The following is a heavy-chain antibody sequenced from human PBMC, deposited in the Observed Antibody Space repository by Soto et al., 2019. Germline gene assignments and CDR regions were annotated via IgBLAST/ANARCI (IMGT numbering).Heavy chain of an antibody. D-gene: IGHD3-22*01. CDR2: IYYSGST. J-gene: IGHJ4*02. CDR3: ASMKTYYYDSSGPAY. Sequence: SETLSLTCTVSGGSISSGGYYWSWIRQHPGKGLEWIGYIYYSGSTYYNPSLKSRVTISVDTSKNQFSLKLSSVTAADTAVYYCASMKTYYYDSSGPAYWGQGTLVTVSS. CDR1: GGSISSGGYY. V-gene: IGHV4-31*03.